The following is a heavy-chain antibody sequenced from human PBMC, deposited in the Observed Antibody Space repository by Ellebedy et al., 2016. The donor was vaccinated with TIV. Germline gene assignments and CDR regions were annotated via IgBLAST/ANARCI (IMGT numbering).Heavy chain of an antibody. CDR3: AREIFLWSLGNYYYGMDV. V-gene: IGHV3-53*01. CDR1: GFTVSSNY. J-gene: IGHJ6*02. D-gene: IGHD3-10*01. CDR2: IYSGGST. Sequence: GGSLRLXXAASGFTVSSNYMSWVRQAPGKGLEWVSVIYSGGSTFYADSVKGRFTISRDNAKNSLYLQLNSLSAEDTAVYYCAREIFLWSLGNYYYGMDVWGHGTTVIVSS.